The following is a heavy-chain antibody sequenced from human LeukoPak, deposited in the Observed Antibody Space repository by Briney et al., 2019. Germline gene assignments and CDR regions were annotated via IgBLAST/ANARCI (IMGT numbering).Heavy chain of an antibody. CDR2: IVVGSGNT. CDR3: AASATGYDSWTPFDP. D-gene: IGHD3-3*01. CDR1: GFTFTSSA. V-gene: IGHV1-58*02. Sequence: ASVKVSCQASGFTFTSSAMQWVRQARGQRLEWIGWIVVGSGNTNYAQKFQERVTITRDTSTSTAYMELSSLRSEDTAVYYCAASATGYDSWTPFDPWGQGTLVTVSS. J-gene: IGHJ5*02.